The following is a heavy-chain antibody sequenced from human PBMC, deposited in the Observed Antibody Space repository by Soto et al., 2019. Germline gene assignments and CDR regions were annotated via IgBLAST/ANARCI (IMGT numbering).Heavy chain of an antibody. J-gene: IGHJ6*02. V-gene: IGHV3-30-3*01. D-gene: IGHD6-6*01. CDR3: ARDQYSSSSIPYYYYYGMDV. CDR1: GFTFSSYA. Sequence: QVQLVESGGGVVQPGRSLRLSCAASGFTFSSYAMHWVRQAPGKGLEWVAVISYDGSNKYYADSVKGRFTISRDNSKNTLYLQMNSQRAEDTAVYYWARDQYSSSSIPYYYYYGMDVWGQGTTVTVSS. CDR2: ISYDGSNK.